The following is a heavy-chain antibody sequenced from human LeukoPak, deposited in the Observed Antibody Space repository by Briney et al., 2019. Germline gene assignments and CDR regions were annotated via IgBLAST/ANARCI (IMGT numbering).Heavy chain of an antibody. CDR1: GFTVSSNY. Sequence: GGSLRLSCAASGFTVSSNYMSWVRQAPGKGLEWVSSISSSSSYIYYADSVKGRFTISRDNAKNSLYLQMNSLRAEDTAVYYCARDQATTYYDYVWGSYRSPDFDYWGQGALVTVSS. J-gene: IGHJ4*02. V-gene: IGHV3-21*01. CDR3: ARDQATTYYDYVWGSYRSPDFDY. D-gene: IGHD3-16*02. CDR2: ISSSSSYI.